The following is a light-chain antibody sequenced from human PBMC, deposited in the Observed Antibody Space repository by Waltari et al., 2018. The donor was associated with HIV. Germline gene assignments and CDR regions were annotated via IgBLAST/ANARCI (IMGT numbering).Light chain of an antibody. CDR1: QNIDRN. CDR3: QQSYNAPPT. V-gene: IGKV1-39*01. J-gene: IGKJ3*01. Sequence: IQVTQSPSSLSASVGDTIIIACRTSQNIDRNLNWYQQKPGSDPKLLDDGGSHLLSGVPARFSGGESRTDFDLTIRGLQAEDFATYFCQQSYNAPPTFGPGTSMDVK. CDR2: GGS.